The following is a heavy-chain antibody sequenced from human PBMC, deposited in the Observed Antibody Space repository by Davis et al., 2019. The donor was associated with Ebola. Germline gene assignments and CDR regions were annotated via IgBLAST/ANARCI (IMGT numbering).Heavy chain of an antibody. D-gene: IGHD3-22*01. CDR2: IYPGDSDT. Sequence: GESLKISCKGSGYSFTSYWIGWVRQMPGKGLEWMGIIYPGDSDTRYNPSFQGQVTISADKSISTAYLQWSSLKASDTAMYYCARRYYYDSSGFHAFDIWGQGTLVTVSS. CDR3: ARRYYYDSSGFHAFDI. CDR1: GYSFTSYW. J-gene: IGHJ3*02. V-gene: IGHV5-51*01.